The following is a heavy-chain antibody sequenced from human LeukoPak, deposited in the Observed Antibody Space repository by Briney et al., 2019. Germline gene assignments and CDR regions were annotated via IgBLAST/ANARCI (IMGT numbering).Heavy chain of an antibody. V-gene: IGHV3-43*02. D-gene: IGHD3-10*01. CDR2: ITGGADST. CDR1: GFTFDDYA. CDR3: AKDHGSGNYYFYYMDI. J-gene: IGHJ6*03. Sequence: GGSLRLPCAASGFTFDDYAMHWVRQAPGKGLEWVSLITGGADSTYYADSVKGRFTISRDNSKNSLYLQMNSLRTEDTALYYCAKDHGSGNYYFYYMDIWGKGTTVTVSS.